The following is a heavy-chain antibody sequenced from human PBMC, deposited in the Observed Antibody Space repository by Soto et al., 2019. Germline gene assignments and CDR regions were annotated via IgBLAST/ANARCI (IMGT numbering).Heavy chain of an antibody. Sequence: QVQLVESGGGVVQPGRSLRLSCAASGFSFSGFAMHWVRQAPGKGLEWVAVIWYDESNKYYTDSVKGRFTISRDNSKNTLYLQMISLRAGDTAVYYCARDYVSRYYDSSGYFDYWGQGTLVTVSS. CDR3: ARDYVSRYYDSSGYFDY. V-gene: IGHV3-33*01. CDR2: IWYDESNK. CDR1: GFSFSGFA. J-gene: IGHJ4*02. D-gene: IGHD3-22*01.